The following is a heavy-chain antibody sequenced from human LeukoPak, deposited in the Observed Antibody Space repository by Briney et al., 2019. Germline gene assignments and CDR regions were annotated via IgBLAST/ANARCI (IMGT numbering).Heavy chain of an antibody. CDR1: GFTFSKFG. CDR3: TRELAS. J-gene: IGHJ5*02. Sequence: PGGSLRLSCAASGFTFSKFGVHWVRQAPGKGLEWVSYISSTSDTIYYVDSVKGRFTISRDNAKNSLYLQMNSLRVDDTAVYYCTRELASWGQGTLVTVSS. V-gene: IGHV3-48*01. CDR2: ISSTSDTI.